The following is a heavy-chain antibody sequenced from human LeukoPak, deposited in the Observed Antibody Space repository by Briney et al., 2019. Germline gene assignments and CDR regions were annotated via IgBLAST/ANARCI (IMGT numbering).Heavy chain of an antibody. D-gene: IGHD2-21*02. V-gene: IGHV4-59*08. CDR1: GDSINAYY. J-gene: IGHJ6*02. CDR3: AKQEAVTATYFYGMDV. Sequence: SETLSLTCTVSGDSINAYYWGWIRQPPGKGLEWIGYIYFSGTTKYNPSLESRVTISVDTSKNHFSLELSSMTAADTAVYYCAKQEAVTATYFYGMDVWGQGTTVTVSS. CDR2: IYFSGTT.